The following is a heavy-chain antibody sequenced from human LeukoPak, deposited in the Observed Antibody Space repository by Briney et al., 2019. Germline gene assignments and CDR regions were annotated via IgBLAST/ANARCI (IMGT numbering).Heavy chain of an antibody. CDR2: IYSGGST. CDR1: GFTVSSNY. J-gene: IGHJ3*02. D-gene: IGHD2-15*01. Sequence: GGSLRLSCAASGFTVSSNYVSWVRQAPGKGLEWVSVIYSGGSTYYADSVKGRFTISRDNSKNTLYLQMNSLRAEDTAVYYCARGRYCSGGSCYLNDAFDIWGQGTMVTVSS. CDR3: ARGRYCSGGSCYLNDAFDI. V-gene: IGHV3-66*01.